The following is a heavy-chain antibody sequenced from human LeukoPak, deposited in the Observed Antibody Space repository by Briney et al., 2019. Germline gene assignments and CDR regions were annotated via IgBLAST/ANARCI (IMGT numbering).Heavy chain of an antibody. CDR2: TYYRSKWYK. J-gene: IGHJ1*01. V-gene: IGHV6-1*01. CDR1: GDSVSSNSAT. Sequence: SQTPSLTCAISGDSVSSNSATWNWIRQSPSRGLEWLGRTYYRSKWYKYYAVSVKGRKTINPDTSKNQFSLQLNSVTPEDTAVYYCARGPSYFQHWGQGTLVTVSS. CDR3: ARGPSYFQH.